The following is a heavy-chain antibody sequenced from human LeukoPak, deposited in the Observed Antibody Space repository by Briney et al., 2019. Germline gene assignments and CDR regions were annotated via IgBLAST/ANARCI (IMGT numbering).Heavy chain of an antibody. CDR3: AREQNYYDSSGYRHAFDI. D-gene: IGHD3-22*01. CDR2: NYYSEST. CDR1: GCSISSDGYY. J-gene: IGHJ3*02. Sequence: PSETLSLTCTVSGCSISSDGYYWIWLPQHPGKGLEGIGYNYYSESTYYNPSLKSRVTISVDTSKNQFSLKLSSVTAADTAVYYCAREQNYYDSSGYRHAFDIWGQGTMVTVSS. V-gene: IGHV4-31*03.